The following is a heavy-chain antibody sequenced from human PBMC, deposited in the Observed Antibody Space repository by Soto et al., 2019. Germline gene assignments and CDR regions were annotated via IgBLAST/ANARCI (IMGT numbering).Heavy chain of an antibody. J-gene: IGHJ5*02. CDR3: ASVYSSNWDGWWFDP. CDR1: GDSIRSRGYY. V-gene: IGHV4-31*03. CDR2: IHYTGST. Sequence: SETLSLTCSVSGDSIRSRGYYWSWIRQRPGKGLEWIAYIHYTGSTSYNPSLKSRTTISVDTVKNQFSLKVNSVTAADTAVYYCASVYSSNWDGWWFDPWGQGTLVTVSS. D-gene: IGHD1-20*01.